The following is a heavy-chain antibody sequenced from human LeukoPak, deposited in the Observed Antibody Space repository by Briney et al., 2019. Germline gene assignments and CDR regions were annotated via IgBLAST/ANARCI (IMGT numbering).Heavy chain of an antibody. CDR3: ARDEVAAVYWYFDL. CDR1: GGSISSYY. V-gene: IGHV4-59*01. D-gene: IGHD6-13*01. Sequence: KPSETLSLTCTVSGGSISSYYWGWIRQPPGKGLEWIGYIYYSGSTNYNPSLKSRVTISVDTSKNQFSLKLSSVTAADTAVYYCARDEVAAVYWYFDLWGRGTLVTVSS. J-gene: IGHJ2*01. CDR2: IYYSGST.